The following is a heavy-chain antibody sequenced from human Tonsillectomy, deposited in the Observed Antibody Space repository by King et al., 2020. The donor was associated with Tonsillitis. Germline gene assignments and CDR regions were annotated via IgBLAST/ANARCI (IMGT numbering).Heavy chain of an antibody. CDR3: AREINLNDAFVI. CDR1: EFTFSSYG. V-gene: IGHV3-33*08. J-gene: IGHJ3*02. Sequence: VQLVESGGGVVQPGRSLRLSCAASEFTFSSYGMHWVRQAPGKGLEWVAVIWYDGSNKYYADSVKGRFTISRDNSNNTLYLQMNSLRAEETAVYYCAREINLNDAFVIVGQGTMVTVSS. CDR2: IWYDGSNK.